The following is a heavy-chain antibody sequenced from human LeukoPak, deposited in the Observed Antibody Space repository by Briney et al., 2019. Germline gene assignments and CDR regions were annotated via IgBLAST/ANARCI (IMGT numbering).Heavy chain of an antibody. Sequence: SGGSLRLSCAASGFTFSSYGMHWVRQAPGKGLEWVAFIRYDGSNKYYADSVKGRFTISRDNSKNTLYLQMNSLRAEDTAVYYCAKDPVAYYYYYYMDVWGKGTTVTVSS. CDR3: AKDPVAYYYYYYMDV. D-gene: IGHD4-23*01. J-gene: IGHJ6*03. CDR1: GFTFSSYG. V-gene: IGHV3-30*02. CDR2: IRYDGSNK.